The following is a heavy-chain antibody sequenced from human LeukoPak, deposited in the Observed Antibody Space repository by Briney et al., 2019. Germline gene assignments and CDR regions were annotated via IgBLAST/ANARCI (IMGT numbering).Heavy chain of an antibody. V-gene: IGHV4-38-2*02. CDR1: GYSISSGYY. J-gene: IGHJ4*02. CDR2: IDHSGST. CDR3: ARGPELLLPAASFDS. Sequence: KPSETLSLTCTVSGYSISSGYYWGWLRQPPGKGLEWIGNIDHSGSTYYNPSLKSRVTISVDTSKNPFSLKLSSVTAADTAVHYCARGPELLLPAASFDSWGQGTLVTVSS. D-gene: IGHD2-2*01.